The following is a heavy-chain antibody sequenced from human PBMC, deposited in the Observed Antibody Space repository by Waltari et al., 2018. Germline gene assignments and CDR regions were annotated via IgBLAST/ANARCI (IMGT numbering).Heavy chain of an antibody. CDR1: GFTFSSYW. CDR2: IKQDGSEK. Sequence: EVQLVESGGGLVQPGGSLRLSCAASGFTFSSYWMSWVRQAPGKGLEWVANIKQDGSEKYYVDSVKGRFNISRDNSKNTLYLQMNSLRAEDTAVYYCAREGPYDSSGYYLPYYFDYWGQGTLVTVSS. D-gene: IGHD3-22*01. V-gene: IGHV3-7*01. CDR3: AREGPYDSSGYYLPYYFDY. J-gene: IGHJ4*02.